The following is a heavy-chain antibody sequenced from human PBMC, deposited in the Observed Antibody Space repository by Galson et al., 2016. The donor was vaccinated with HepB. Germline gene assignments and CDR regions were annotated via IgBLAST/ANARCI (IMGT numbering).Heavy chain of an antibody. V-gene: IGHV3-64D*06. Sequence: SLRLSCAASGFTFSNYVMHWIRQAPGKGLEYVSSIATDGGGTISANSVKGRFTISRDNSKSTLYLQMNSLRPEDTALYYCVKDLSGSWSFDYWGQGTLVIVSS. CDR3: VKDLSGSWSFDY. D-gene: IGHD1-26*01. J-gene: IGHJ4*02. CDR1: GFTFSNYV. CDR2: IATDGGGT.